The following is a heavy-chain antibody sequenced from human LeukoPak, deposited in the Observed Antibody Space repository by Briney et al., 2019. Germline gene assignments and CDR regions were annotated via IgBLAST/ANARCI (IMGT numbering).Heavy chain of an antibody. CDR1: GFTFSSHG. Sequence: GGSLRLSCAASGFTFSSHGMNWVRQAPGKGLEWVANIKHDGSEKYYVDSVKGRFTISRDNAKDSLYLQMNSLRAQDTAVYYCARANSLGYWGQGTLVTVSS. CDR3: ARANSLGY. D-gene: IGHD2/OR15-2a*01. J-gene: IGHJ4*02. V-gene: IGHV3-7*01. CDR2: IKHDGSEK.